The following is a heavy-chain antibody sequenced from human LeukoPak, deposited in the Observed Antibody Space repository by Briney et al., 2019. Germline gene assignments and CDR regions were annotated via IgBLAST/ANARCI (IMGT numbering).Heavy chain of an antibody. CDR1: GFTFSSYS. CDR2: ISSSSSYI. V-gene: IGHV3-21*01. J-gene: IGHJ3*02. Sequence: GGSLRLSCAASGFTFSSYSMNWVRQAPGKGLEWVSSISSSSSYIYYADSVKGRFTISRDNAKSSLYLQMNRLRAEDTAVYYCGVYGDRDAFDIWGQGTMVTASS. CDR3: GVYGDRDAFDI. D-gene: IGHD4-17*01.